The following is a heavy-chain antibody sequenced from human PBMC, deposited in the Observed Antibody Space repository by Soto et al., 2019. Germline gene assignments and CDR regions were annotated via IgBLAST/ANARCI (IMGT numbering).Heavy chain of an antibody. J-gene: IGHJ6*02. CDR1: GFTFSGSA. Sequence: GGSLRLSCAASGFTFSGSAMHWVRQASGKGLEWVGRIRSKANSYATAYAASVKGRFTISRDDSKNTAYLQMNSLKTEDTAVYYCFRITGTADHYYGMDVWGQGTTVTVSS. CDR2: IRSKANSYAT. CDR3: FRITGTADHYYGMDV. D-gene: IGHD1-20*01. V-gene: IGHV3-73*01.